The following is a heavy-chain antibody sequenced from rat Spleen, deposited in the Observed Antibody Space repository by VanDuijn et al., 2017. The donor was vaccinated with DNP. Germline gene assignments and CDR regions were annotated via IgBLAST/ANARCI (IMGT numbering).Heavy chain of an antibody. CDR1: GYSITTNY. Sequence: EVQLQESGPGLVKPSQSLSLTCSVTGYSITTNYWGWIRKFPGNRMEWIGHISYSGTTSYNPSLKSRISITRDTSENQFFLQLNSVTIEDTGTYYCARHTMGIDYWGQGVMVTVSP. D-gene: IGHD1-7*01. CDR3: ARHTMGIDY. J-gene: IGHJ2*01. CDR2: ISYSGTT. V-gene: IGHV3-1*01.